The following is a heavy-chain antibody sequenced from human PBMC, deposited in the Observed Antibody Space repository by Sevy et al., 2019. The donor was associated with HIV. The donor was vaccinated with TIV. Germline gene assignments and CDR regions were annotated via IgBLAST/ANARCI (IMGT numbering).Heavy chain of an antibody. CDR2: ISSSSSYI. J-gene: IGHJ4*02. CDR3: ARGSYGSGSYSNY. Sequence: GGSLRLSCAASRFTFSSYSMNWVRQAPGKGLEWVSSISSSSSYIYYSDSVKGRFTISRDNAKNSLYLQMNSLRAEDTAVYYCARGSYGSGSYSNYWGQGTLVTVSS. D-gene: IGHD3-10*01. CDR1: RFTFSSYS. V-gene: IGHV3-21*01.